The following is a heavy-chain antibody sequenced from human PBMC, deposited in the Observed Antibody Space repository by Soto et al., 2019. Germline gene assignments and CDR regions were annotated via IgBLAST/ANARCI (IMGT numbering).Heavy chain of an antibody. CDR2: ISGSGGST. CDR1: GFTFSSYA. D-gene: IGHD1-20*01. Sequence: GGSPRLSCAASGFTFSSYAMSWVRQAPGKGLEWVSAISGSGGSTYYADSVKGRFTISRDNSKNTLYLQMNSLRAEDTAVYYCANDNWNPEGWFDPWGQGTLVTVSS. V-gene: IGHV3-23*01. CDR3: ANDNWNPEGWFDP. J-gene: IGHJ5*02.